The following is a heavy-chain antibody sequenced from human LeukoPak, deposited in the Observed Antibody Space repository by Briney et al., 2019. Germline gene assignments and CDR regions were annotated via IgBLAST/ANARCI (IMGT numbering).Heavy chain of an antibody. CDR3: ARLMGDRTIYDY. J-gene: IGHJ4*02. CDR1: GLTFRTYW. Sequence: GRSLRLCCAASGLTFRTYWMSWVRQAPGKGLEWVASINQGGSETYYVESVKGRFTISRDNAVNSFFLQMNSLRAEDTAVYYCARLMGDRTIYDYWGQGTRVTVSS. V-gene: IGHV3-7*01. D-gene: IGHD1-26*01. CDR2: INQGGSET.